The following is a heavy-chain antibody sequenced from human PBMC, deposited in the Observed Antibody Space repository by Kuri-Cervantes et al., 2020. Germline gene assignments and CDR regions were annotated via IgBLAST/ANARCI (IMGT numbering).Heavy chain of an antibody. J-gene: IGHJ4*02. CDR1: GFTFSSYS. CDR3: VIKGDSRGWIDY. CDR2: ISRSGSTI. V-gene: IGHV3-48*04. Sequence: GESLKISCAASGFTFSSYSMNWVRQAPGKGLEWVSSISRSGSTIYYADSVKGRFTISRDNAKNSLYLQMNNLRAEDTAVYYCVIKGDSRGWIDYWGQGTLVTVSS. D-gene: IGHD4-11*01.